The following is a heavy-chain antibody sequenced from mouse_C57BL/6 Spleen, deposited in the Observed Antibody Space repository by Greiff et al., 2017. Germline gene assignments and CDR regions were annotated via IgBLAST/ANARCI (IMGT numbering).Heavy chain of an antibody. J-gene: IGHJ3*01. D-gene: IGHD2-9*01. CDR1: GYTFTDYN. V-gene: IGHV1-22*01. CDR2: INPNNGGT. CDR3: ARSYYGYDWFAY. Sequence: EVQLQQSGPELVKPGASVKMSCKASGYTFTDYNMHWVKQSHGKSLEWIGYINPNNGGTSYNQKFKGKATLTVNKSSSTAYMELRSLTSEDSAVYYRARSYYGYDWFAYWGQGTLVTVSA.